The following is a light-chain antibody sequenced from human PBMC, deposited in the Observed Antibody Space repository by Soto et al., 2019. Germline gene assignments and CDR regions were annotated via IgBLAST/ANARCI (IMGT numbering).Light chain of an antibody. CDR2: YTT. CDR1: TGAVTSGHY. CDR3: MLTYSGPWV. V-gene: IGLV7-46*01. Sequence: QSVVTQEPSLTVSPGGTVTLTCGSSTGAVTSGHYPYWLQQIPGQAPGALIYYTTNTRSWTPARFSGPLLAGKAALTLSGAQPEDEALYYCMLTYSGPWVFGGVTKLTVL. J-gene: IGLJ3*02.